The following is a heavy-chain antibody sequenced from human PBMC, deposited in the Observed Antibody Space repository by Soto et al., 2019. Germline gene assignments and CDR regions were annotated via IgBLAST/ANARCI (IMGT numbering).Heavy chain of an antibody. V-gene: IGHV1-18*04. CDR3: ARDHGAAAVYYFYGLDV. CDR1: GYTFTNYG. CDR2: ISAYNGNT. Sequence: ASVKVSCKASGYTFTNYGISWVRQAPGQGLEWMGWISAYNGNTNYAQKLQGRVTMTTDTSTSTDYMELRNLRSDDTAVYYCARDHGAAAVYYFYGLDVWGQGTTVTVSS. J-gene: IGHJ6*02. D-gene: IGHD6-13*01.